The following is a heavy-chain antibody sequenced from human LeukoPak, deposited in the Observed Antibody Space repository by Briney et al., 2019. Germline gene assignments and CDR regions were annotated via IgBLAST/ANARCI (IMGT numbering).Heavy chain of an antibody. Sequence: GGSLRLSCGASGFIFSRYVLHWVRQAPGKGLEWVALVSLDGSNKYYADSVKGRSTISRDNSKNTLYLQMNRLRAEDTAVYYCARSPFGSVAYYFDYWGQGILVTASS. CDR1: GFIFSRYV. CDR3: ARSPFGSVAYYFDY. CDR2: VSLDGSNK. D-gene: IGHD3-10*01. V-gene: IGHV3-30*04. J-gene: IGHJ4*02.